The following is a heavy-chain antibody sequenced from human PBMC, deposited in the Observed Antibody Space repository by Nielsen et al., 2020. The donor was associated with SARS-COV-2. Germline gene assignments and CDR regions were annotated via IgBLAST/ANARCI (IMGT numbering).Heavy chain of an antibody. CDR1: EFSLSDYY. J-gene: IGHJ2*01. V-gene: IGHV3-53*01. Sequence: GESLKISCAASEFSLSDYYMSWVRQAPGKGLEWVSVIYSGGSTYYADSVKGRFTISRDNSKNTLYLQMNSLRAEDTAVYYCARGDYYSGSYGSAYFDLWGRGTLVTVSS. CDR3: ARGDYYSGSYGSAYFDL. CDR2: IYSGGST. D-gene: IGHD1-26*01.